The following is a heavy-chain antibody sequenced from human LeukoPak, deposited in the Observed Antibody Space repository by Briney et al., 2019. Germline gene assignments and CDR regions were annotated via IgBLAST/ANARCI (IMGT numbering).Heavy chain of an antibody. CDR1: GFTFSGYA. V-gene: IGHV3-30*04. CDR2: ISYDGTSK. J-gene: IGHJ4*02. Sequence: GGSLRLSCAASGFTFSGYAMQWVRQAPGKGLEWVAVISYDGTSKYYADSVKGRLTISRDNSNNMLFLQMNSLSAGDTAVYYCARAESGGYPDYWGQGTLVTVSS. CDR3: ARAESGGYPDY. D-gene: IGHD3-22*01.